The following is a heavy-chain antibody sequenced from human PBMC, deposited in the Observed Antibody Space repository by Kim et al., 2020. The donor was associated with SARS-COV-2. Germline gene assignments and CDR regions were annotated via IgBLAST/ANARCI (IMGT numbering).Heavy chain of an antibody. V-gene: IGHV3-74*01. CDR1: GFTFSSSW. J-gene: IGHJ4*02. CDR2: INSDGSRI. D-gene: IGHD4-4*01. CDR3: ATWDYSNSNY. Sequence: GGSLRLSCEASGFTFSSSWMHWVRQAPGRGLVLVSVINSDGSRITYADSVKGRFTISRDNAKNTLYLQMNSLRAEDTAIYYCATWDYSNSNYWGQGSLVTVSS.